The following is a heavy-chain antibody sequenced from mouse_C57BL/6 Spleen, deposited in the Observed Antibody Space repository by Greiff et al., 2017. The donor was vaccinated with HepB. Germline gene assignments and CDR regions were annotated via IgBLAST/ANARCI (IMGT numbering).Heavy chain of an antibody. J-gene: IGHJ2*01. CDR1: GYTFTNYW. Sequence: QVTLKESGAELVRPGTSVKMSCKASGYTFTNYWIGWAKQRPGHGLEWIGDIYPGGGYTNYNEKFKGKATLTADKSSSTAYMQFSSLTSEDSAIYYCARRSNLYYFDYWGQGTTLTVSS. D-gene: IGHD2-5*01. CDR2: IYPGGGYT. CDR3: ARRSNLYYFDY. V-gene: IGHV1-63*01.